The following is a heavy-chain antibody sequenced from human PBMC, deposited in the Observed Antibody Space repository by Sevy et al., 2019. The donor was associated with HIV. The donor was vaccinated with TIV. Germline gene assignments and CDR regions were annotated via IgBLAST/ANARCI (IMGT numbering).Heavy chain of an antibody. Sequence: SETLSRTCTVSGGSISTSYWTWIRQPPGKGLEWIGYMYLSGGTNYNPSLKSRVTISLDTSKNQFSLKLRSVTAADAAVYFCAREVYHYASGFSAGMDVWGQGTAVTVSS. J-gene: IGHJ6*02. D-gene: IGHD3-22*01. CDR2: MYLSGGT. CDR3: AREVYHYASGFSAGMDV. V-gene: IGHV4-59*13. CDR1: GGSISTSY.